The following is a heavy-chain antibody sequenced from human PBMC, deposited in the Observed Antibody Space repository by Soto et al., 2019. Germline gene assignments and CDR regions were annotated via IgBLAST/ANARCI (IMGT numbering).Heavy chain of an antibody. CDR2: IKMDASEK. CDR3: GKDRVSEHNSGWPQGH. J-gene: IGHJ4*02. V-gene: IGHV3-7*01. D-gene: IGHD6-19*01. CDR1: GFTFGSYW. Sequence: GGSLRLSCAASGFTFGSYWMSWVRQAPGKGREWLATIKMDASEKKYVDSVKGRFTMSRDDAKNSLYLQMNSLRPEDTAVYYCGKDRVSEHNSGWPQGHWGQGTPVTVSS.